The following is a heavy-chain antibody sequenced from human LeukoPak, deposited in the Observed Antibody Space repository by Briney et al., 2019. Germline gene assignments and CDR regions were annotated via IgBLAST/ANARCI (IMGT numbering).Heavy chain of an antibody. V-gene: IGHV4-59*01. CDR3: ARGGGYGDYEPDYYDSSGHFDY. CDR1: GGSISSYY. J-gene: IGHJ4*02. D-gene: IGHD3-22*01. CDR2: IYYSGST. Sequence: SETLSLTCTVSGGSISSYYWSWIRQPPGKGLEWIGYIYYSGSTNYNPSLKSRVTISVDTSKNQFSLKLSSVTAADTAVYYCARGGGYGDYEPDYYDSSGHFDYWGQGTLVTVSS.